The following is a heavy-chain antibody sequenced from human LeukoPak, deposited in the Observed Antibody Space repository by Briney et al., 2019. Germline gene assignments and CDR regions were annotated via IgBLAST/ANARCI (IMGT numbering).Heavy chain of an antibody. Sequence: GGSLRLSCVASGFTFGTYAMNWVRQAPGKGLEWVSGISGGAGGTYYADSVKGRFTISRDNSKNTLYQQMNSLKAEDTAMYYCAKGVVVYYGVNSNFDSWGQGTLVAVSS. J-gene: IGHJ4*02. CDR3: AKGVVVYYGVNSNFDS. D-gene: IGHD4-23*01. V-gene: IGHV3-23*01. CDR2: ISGGAGGT. CDR1: GFTFGTYA.